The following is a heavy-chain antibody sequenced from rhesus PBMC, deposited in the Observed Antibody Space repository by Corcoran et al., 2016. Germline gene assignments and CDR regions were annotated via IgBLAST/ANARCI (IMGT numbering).Heavy chain of an antibody. CDR3: ERASYEDDYGYYYTDCDY. J-gene: IGHJ6*01. Sequence: QVQLQESGPGLVKPSETLSLTCAVSGGSISSSNWWSWIRQPPGKGLELIGYISGSSGRTYSNPSLKSLATISTATAKEQFSLKLRFVTAADTAVYYCERASYEDDYGYYYTDCDYWGQGVVVTVSS. V-gene: IGHV4-65*01. D-gene: IGHD3-9*01. CDR2: ISGSSGRT. CDR1: GGSISSSNW.